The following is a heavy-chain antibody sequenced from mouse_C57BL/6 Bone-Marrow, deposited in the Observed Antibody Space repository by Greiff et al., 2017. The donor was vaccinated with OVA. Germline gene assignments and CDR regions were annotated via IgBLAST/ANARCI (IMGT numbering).Heavy chain of an antibody. J-gene: IGHJ2*01. CDR2: ISDGGSYT. D-gene: IGHD1-1*01. Sequence: EVMLVEPGGGLVKPGGSLKLSCAASGFTFSSYAMSWVRQTPEKRLEWVATISDGGSYTYYPDNVKGRFTISRDNAKNNLYLQMSHLKSEDTAMYYCAREGESLLLRGGNYYFDYWGQGTTLTVSS. V-gene: IGHV5-4*01. CDR3: AREGESLLLRGGNYYFDY. CDR1: GFTFSSYA.